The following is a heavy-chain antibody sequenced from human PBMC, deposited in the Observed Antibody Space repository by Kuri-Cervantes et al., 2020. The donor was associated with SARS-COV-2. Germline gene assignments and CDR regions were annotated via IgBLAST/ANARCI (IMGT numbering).Heavy chain of an antibody. D-gene: IGHD3-22*01. V-gene: IGHV4-4*02. Sequence: SETLSLTCAVSGGSISSDNWWSWVRQPPGKGLEWIGEIWHSGSTKYNPSLKSRVTILVDKSKNQFSLKLSSVTAADTAVYYCSRRIHYDSGGYFGYYYGLDVWGQGTTVTVSS. CDR1: GGSISSDNW. CDR2: IWHSGST. CDR3: SRRIHYDSGGYFGYYYGLDV. J-gene: IGHJ6*02.